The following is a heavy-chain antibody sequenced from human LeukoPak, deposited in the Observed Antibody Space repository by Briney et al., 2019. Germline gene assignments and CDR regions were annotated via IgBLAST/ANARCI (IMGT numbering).Heavy chain of an antibody. J-gene: IGHJ5*02. CDR1: GLTFSSYW. CDR2: INSDGSLT. D-gene: IGHD4-17*01. Sequence: GGSLRLSCAASGLTFSSYWMHWVRQAPGKGLVWVSRINSDGSLTRYADSVKGRFTISRDNAKNTLYLQMNSLRAEDTAVYYCARGYGDWFDPWGQGTLVTVSS. V-gene: IGHV3-74*01. CDR3: ARGYGDWFDP.